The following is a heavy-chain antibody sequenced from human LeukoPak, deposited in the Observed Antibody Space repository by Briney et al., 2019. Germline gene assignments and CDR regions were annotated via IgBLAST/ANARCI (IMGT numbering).Heavy chain of an antibody. Sequence: PGGSLRLSCAASGFTFDDYAMHWVRQAPGKGLEWVSGISWNSGSIGYADSVKGRFTISRDNAKNSLYLQMNSLRAEDTALYYCAKPLYSSSWTDDAFDIWGQGTMVTVSS. V-gene: IGHV3-9*01. CDR2: ISWNSGSI. CDR1: GFTFDDYA. D-gene: IGHD6-13*01. J-gene: IGHJ3*02. CDR3: AKPLYSSSWTDDAFDI.